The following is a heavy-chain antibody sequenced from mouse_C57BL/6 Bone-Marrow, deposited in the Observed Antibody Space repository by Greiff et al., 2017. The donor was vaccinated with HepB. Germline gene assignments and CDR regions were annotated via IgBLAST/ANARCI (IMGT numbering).Heavy chain of an antibody. CDR2: ISDGGSYT. CDR3: AREPFAY. CDR1: GFTFSSYA. V-gene: IGHV5-4*03. Sequence: MLVESGGGLVKPGGSLKLSCAASGFTFSSYAMSWVRQTPEKRLEWVATISDGGSYTYYPDNVKGRFTISRDNAKNNLYLQMSHLKSEDTAMYYCAREPFAYWGQGTLVTVSA. J-gene: IGHJ3*01.